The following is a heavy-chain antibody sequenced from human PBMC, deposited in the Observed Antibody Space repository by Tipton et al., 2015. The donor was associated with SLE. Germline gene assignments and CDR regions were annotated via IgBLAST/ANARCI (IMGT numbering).Heavy chain of an antibody. J-gene: IGHJ4*02. D-gene: IGHD3-22*01. CDR2: IYNSGST. V-gene: IGHV4-59*08. CDR1: GGSISSYY. CDR3: ARSTTDSSGYYGSFDY. Sequence: TLSLPCTVSGGSISSYYWSWIRQPPGKGLEWIGYIYNSGSTNYNPSLKSRVTISVDTSKNQFSLKLSSVTAADTAVYYCARSTTDSSGYYGSFDYWGQGILVTVSS.